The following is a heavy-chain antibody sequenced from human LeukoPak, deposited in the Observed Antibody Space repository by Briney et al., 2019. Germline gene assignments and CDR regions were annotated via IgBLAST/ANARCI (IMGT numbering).Heavy chain of an antibody. CDR1: GGSISSGGYY. D-gene: IGHD5-24*01. J-gene: IGHJ4*02. Sequence: SQTLSLTCTVSGGSISSGGYYWSWIRQHPGKGLEWIGYIYYSGSTYYNPSPKSRVTISVDMSKNQFSLKLSSVTAADTAVYYCARGGDYGYNHFDYWGQGTLVTVSS. V-gene: IGHV4-31*03. CDR2: IYYSGST. CDR3: ARGGDYGYNHFDY.